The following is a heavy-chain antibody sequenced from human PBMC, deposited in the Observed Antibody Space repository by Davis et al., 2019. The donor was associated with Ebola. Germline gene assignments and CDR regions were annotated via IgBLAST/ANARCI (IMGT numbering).Heavy chain of an antibody. Sequence: MPSETLSPTCAVYGGSFSGYYWSWIRQPPGKGLEWIGEINHSGSTNYNPSLKSRVTISVDTSKNQFSLKLSSVTAADTAVYYCARVRLSGITSWFDPWGQGTLVTVSS. CDR3: ARVRLSGITSWFDP. J-gene: IGHJ5*02. CDR1: GGSFSGYY. D-gene: IGHD1-26*01. V-gene: IGHV4-34*01. CDR2: INHSGST.